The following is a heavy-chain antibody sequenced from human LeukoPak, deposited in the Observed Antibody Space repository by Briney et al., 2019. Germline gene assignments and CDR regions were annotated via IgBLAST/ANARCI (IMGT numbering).Heavy chain of an antibody. D-gene: IGHD3-3*01. CDR1: GGTFSSYT. J-gene: IGHJ4*02. CDR3: ARVGGGDFWSGYPFDY. CDR2: IIPIFGTA. V-gene: IGHV1-69*05. Sequence: GASVKVSCKASGGTFSSYTISWVRQAPGQGLEWMGGIIPIFGTANYAQKFQGRVTITTDESTSTAYMELSSLRSEDTAVYYCARVGGGDFWSGYPFDYWGQGTLVTVSS.